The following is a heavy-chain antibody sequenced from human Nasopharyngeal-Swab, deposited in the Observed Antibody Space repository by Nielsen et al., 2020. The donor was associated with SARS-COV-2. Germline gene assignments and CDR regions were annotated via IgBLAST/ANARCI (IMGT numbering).Heavy chain of an antibody. D-gene: IGHD3-3*01. Sequence: GGSLRLSCAASGFTFGSYDMHWVRQVTVKGLEWVSSIGTEGDTHYPDSVKGRFTISRENAKSSLYLQMNIVRAEDTGVYYCARARGINLGLGVVGDMDVWGKGTTVTVSS. V-gene: IGHV3-13*01. CDR1: GFTFGSYD. CDR2: IGTEGDT. J-gene: IGHJ6*03. CDR3: ARARGINLGLGVVGDMDV.